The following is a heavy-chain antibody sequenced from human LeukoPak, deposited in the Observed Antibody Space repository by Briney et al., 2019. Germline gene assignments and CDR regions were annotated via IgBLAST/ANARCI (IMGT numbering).Heavy chain of an antibody. CDR1: GYTFTNYG. CDR2: INTDTGKP. V-gene: IGHV7-4-1*04. J-gene: IGHJ4*02. D-gene: IGHD3-22*01. CDR3: ATFLDSRGLPFDY. Sequence: ASVKVSCKASGYTFTNYGVNWVRQAPGQGLGWMGWINTDTGKPTYAQGFTGRFVFSLDTSVAMSYLQINSLKAEDTAIYYCATFLDSRGLPFDYWGQGNLVTVSS.